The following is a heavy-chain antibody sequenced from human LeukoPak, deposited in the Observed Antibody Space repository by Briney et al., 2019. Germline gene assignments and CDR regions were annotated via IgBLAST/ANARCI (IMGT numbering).Heavy chain of an antibody. CDR3: AKDRSYPSMVYNFDF. CDR2: INCRCGST. V-gene: IGHV3-23*01. CDR1: GFTFSSYG. Sequence: GGSLRLSCGASGFTFSSYGMSWVRQDPGKGMDWVSDINCRCGSTYYAYSVYVQFTISRDNSNNTLYLQMNILSAEDTAVYFCAKDRSYPSMVYNFDFWGQGTLVTVSS. D-gene: IGHD3-10*01. J-gene: IGHJ4*02.